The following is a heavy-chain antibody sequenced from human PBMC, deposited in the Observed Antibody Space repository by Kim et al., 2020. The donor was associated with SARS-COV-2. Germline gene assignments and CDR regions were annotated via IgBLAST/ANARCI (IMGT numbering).Heavy chain of an antibody. V-gene: IGHV1-3*01. CDR2: INAGNGNT. CDR1: GYTFTNYA. Sequence: ASVKVSCKASGYTFTNYAMHWVRQAPGQRLEWMGWINAGNGNTKYSQKLQGRVTITRDTSASTAYMELSSLRSKDTAVYYCARDSLYYYDSSGFYFAEYFRHWGQGTLVTVSS. D-gene: IGHD3-22*01. CDR3: ARDSLYYYDSSGFYFAEYFRH. J-gene: IGHJ1*01.